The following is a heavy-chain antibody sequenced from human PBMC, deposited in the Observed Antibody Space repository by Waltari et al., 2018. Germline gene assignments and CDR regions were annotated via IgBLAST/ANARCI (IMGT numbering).Heavy chain of an antibody. V-gene: IGHV4-4*07. J-gene: IGHJ3*02. CDR1: GGSISSYY. CDR3: ARDRGITMVRGVLSAFDI. D-gene: IGHD3-10*01. Sequence: QVQLQESGPGLVKPSETLSLTCTVSGGSISSYYWSWIRQPAGKGLEWIGRIYTSGGTNYNPSLKSRVTMSVDTSKNQFSLKLSSVTAADTAVYYCARDRGITMVRGVLSAFDIWGQGTMVTVSS. CDR2: IYTSGGT.